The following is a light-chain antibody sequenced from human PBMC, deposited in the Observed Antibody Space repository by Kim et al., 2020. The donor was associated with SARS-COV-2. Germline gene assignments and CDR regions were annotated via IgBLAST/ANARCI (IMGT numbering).Light chain of an antibody. V-gene: IGKV3D-7*01. CDR1: QSVSSSY. CDR2: GAS. J-gene: IGKJ1*01. CDR3: QQDYNSPWT. Sequence: PGERAILSCRASQSVSSSYLSWYQQKPGQAPRLLMYGASTRANGIPARFSGSGSGTDFTLTISSLQPEDFAVYYCQQDYNSPWTFGQGTKV.